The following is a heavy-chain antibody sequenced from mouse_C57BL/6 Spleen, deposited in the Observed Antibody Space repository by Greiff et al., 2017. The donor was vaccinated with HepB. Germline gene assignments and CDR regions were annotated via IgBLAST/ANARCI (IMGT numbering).Heavy chain of an antibody. CDR2: IDPSDSYT. CDR3: ARRSSNFYAMDY. Sequence: LVESGAELVRPGTSVKLSCKASGYTFTSYWMHWVKQRPGQGLEWIGVIDPSDSYTNYNQKFKGKATLTVYTSSSTAYMQLSSLTSEDSAVYYCARRSSNFYAMDYWGQGTSVTVSS. J-gene: IGHJ4*01. CDR1: GYTFTSYW. V-gene: IGHV1-59*01. D-gene: IGHD2-5*01.